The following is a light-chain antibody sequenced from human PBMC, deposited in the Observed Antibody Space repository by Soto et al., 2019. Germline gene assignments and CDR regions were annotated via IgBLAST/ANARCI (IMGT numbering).Light chain of an antibody. CDR2: AAS. Sequence: DIHMTQSPSSLSASVGYIVTITCRASQSISTYLHWYQQKKGKAPKLLIYAASTLQSGVPSRLRGSGYGTDLTITISCMQAEDFETYYCQQYYSYLITFGQGTRLEI. J-gene: IGKJ5*01. V-gene: IGKV1-39*01. CDR3: QQYYSYLIT. CDR1: QSISTY.